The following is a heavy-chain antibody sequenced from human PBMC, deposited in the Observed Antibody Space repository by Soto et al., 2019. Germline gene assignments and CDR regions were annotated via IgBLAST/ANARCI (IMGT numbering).Heavy chain of an antibody. Sequence: ESLKISCKGSGYTFTNYWISWVRQVPGKGLEWMGRIDPSDSYTNYSPSFQGHVTISADKSISTAYLQWSSLKASDTAMYYCANTYYYDSAGYYAPFDTWGQGTLVTVSS. CDR1: GYTFTNYW. D-gene: IGHD3-22*01. J-gene: IGHJ5*02. CDR3: ANTYYYDSAGYYAPFDT. V-gene: IGHV5-10-1*01. CDR2: IDPSDSYT.